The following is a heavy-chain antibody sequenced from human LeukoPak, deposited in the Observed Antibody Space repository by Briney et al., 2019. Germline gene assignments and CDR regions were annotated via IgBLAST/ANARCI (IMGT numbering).Heavy chain of an antibody. J-gene: IGHJ5*02. CDR3: ARAGGIVVVPAAISRGNWFDP. Sequence: GGSLRLSCAASGFTFSSYWMHWVRQAPGKGLVWVSSFSSSSSYIYYADSVKGRFTISRDNAKNSLYLQMNSLRAEDTAVYYCARAGGIVVVPAAISRGNWFDPWGQGTLVTVSS. CDR1: GFTFSSYW. D-gene: IGHD2-2*02. CDR2: FSSSSSYI. V-gene: IGHV3-21*01.